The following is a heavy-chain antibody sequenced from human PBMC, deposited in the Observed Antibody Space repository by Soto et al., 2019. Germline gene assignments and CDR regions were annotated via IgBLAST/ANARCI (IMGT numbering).Heavy chain of an antibody. CDR1: GDSFSSYA. Sequence: QVQVVQSGAEVKKPGSSVKVSCKVSGDSFSSYAISWVRQAPGQGLEWMGGVIPILTTANYAQKFQDRVTITADESTRTDYMEVSSLPSEDTAAYYCARKAGGVNYYILDFWGQGTMVTVSS. CDR2: VIPILTTA. J-gene: IGHJ4*02. CDR3: ARKAGGVNYYILDF. D-gene: IGHD2-8*02. V-gene: IGHV1-69*01.